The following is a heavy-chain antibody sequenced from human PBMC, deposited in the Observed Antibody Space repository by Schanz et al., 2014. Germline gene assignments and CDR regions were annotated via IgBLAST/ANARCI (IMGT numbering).Heavy chain of an antibody. V-gene: IGHV3-23*04. CDR1: GFTFTTFA. Sequence: EVQLVESGGGLVQPGGSLRLSCVASGFTFTTFAMTWVRQAPGEGLEWVSGISDRGDGTNYGDSVRGRFTISRDNSRNTVYLQMNNVGVDDTATYYCVKTDAGWRFDYWGQGTLVIVSS. J-gene: IGHJ4*02. CDR2: ISDRGDGT. CDR3: VKTDAGWRFDY. D-gene: IGHD6-19*01.